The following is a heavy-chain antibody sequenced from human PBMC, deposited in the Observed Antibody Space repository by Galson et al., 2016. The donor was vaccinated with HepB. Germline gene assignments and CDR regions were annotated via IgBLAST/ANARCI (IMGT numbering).Heavy chain of an antibody. CDR3: ARRMLTTIGYYYYGMDV. D-gene: IGHD4-17*01. V-gene: IGHV5-51*01. CDR2: IYPCDSDT. CDR1: GYSFTSYW. Sequence: QSGAEVKKPGESLKISCKGSGYSFTSYWIGWVRQMPGKGLEWMAVIYPCDSDTKYSPSFQGQVTISADKSISTAYLQWSSLKASDTAMYYCARRMLTTIGYYYYGMDVWGQGILVTVSS. J-gene: IGHJ6*02.